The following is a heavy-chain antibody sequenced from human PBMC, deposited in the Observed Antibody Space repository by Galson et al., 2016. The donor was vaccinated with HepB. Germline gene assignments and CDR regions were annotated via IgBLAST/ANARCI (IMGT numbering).Heavy chain of an antibody. D-gene: IGHD1-7*01. CDR1: GFSFSTFA. V-gene: IGHV3-23*01. CDR2: ITGTGGGT. J-gene: IGHJ6*02. CDR3: AKDHTGSTVGWSDGMDV. Sequence: SLRLSCAASGFSFSTFAMSWVHQAPGKGLEWISGITGTGGGTYYADSVKGRFTISRDTSKNTLFLQLSSLRVEDTAVYYCAKDHTGSTVGWSDGMDVWGQGTRVTVSS.